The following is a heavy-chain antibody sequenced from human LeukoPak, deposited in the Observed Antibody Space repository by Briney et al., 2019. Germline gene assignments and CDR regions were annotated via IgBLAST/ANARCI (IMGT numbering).Heavy chain of an antibody. J-gene: IGHJ4*02. D-gene: IGHD6-6*01. CDR2: NYHSGST. CDR1: GGSISSGGYY. CDR3: GGGSSGLSDY. V-gene: IGHV4-30-2*01. Sequence: PSETLPLTCTVSGGSISSGGYYWSWIRQPPGKGLEWIGYNYHSGSTYYNPSLKSRVTISVDRSKNQFSLKLSSVTAADTAVYYCGGGSSGLSDYWGQGTLVTVSS.